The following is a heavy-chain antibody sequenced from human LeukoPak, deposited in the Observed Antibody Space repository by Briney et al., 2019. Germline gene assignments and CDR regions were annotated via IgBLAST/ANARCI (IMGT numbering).Heavy chain of an antibody. CDR2: IKQDGSEK. CDR3: ARDGGVVVPAAILS. Sequence: GGSLRLSCAASGFTFSSYWMSWVRQAPGKGLEWVANIKQDGSEKYYVDSVKGRFTISRDNAKNSLYLQMNSLRAEDTAVYYCARDGGVVVPAAILSWGQGTLVTVSS. D-gene: IGHD2-2*01. V-gene: IGHV3-7*01. CDR1: GFTFSSYW. J-gene: IGHJ5*02.